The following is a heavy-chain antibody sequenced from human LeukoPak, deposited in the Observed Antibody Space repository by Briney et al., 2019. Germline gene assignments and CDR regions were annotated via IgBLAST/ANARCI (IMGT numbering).Heavy chain of an antibody. Sequence: SVKVSCKASGGTFSSYAISWVRQAPGQGLEWMGRIIPIFGTANYAQKFQGRVTITTDESTSTAYMELSSLRSEDTAVYYCARSPRLAVAGAGCFDYWGQGTLVTVSS. D-gene: IGHD6-19*01. J-gene: IGHJ4*02. V-gene: IGHV1-69*05. CDR3: ARSPRLAVAGAGCFDY. CDR1: GGTFSSYA. CDR2: IIPIFGTA.